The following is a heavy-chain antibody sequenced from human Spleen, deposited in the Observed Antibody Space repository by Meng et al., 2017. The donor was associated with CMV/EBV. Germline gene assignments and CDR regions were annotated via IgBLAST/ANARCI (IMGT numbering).Heavy chain of an antibody. V-gene: IGHV3-23*01. CDR2: IGGSDDNT. CDR1: GFTFSIYA. D-gene: IGHD3-3*01. Sequence: GESLKISCAASGFTFSIYAMSWVRQAPGKGLEWVSAIGGSDDNTNHADSVKGRFTISRDNAKNSLYLQMNSLRAEDTAVYYCARVSTYYDFWSGHEVDYWGQGTLVTVS. CDR3: ARVSTYYDFWSGHEVDY. J-gene: IGHJ4*02.